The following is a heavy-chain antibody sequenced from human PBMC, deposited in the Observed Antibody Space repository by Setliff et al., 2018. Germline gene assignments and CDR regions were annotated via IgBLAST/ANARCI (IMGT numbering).Heavy chain of an antibody. Sequence: ASVKVSCKTSGYNFISYGITWVRQAPGQGLEWMGWINTYNGNTDYAQNLQDRVTMSTDTSTSTAYMELRSLRSDDTAVYYCVRVPRLEWLLPTFDSWGQGTLVTV. CDR1: GYNFISYG. V-gene: IGHV1-18*01. D-gene: IGHD3-3*01. J-gene: IGHJ4*02. CDR3: VRVPRLEWLLPTFDS. CDR2: INTYNGNT.